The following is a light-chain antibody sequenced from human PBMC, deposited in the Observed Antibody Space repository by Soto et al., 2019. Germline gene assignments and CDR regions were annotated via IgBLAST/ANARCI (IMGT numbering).Light chain of an antibody. CDR2: ANSDGSH. Sequence: QLVLTQSPSASASLGASVKLTCTLSSGHSNYAIAWHQQQPGKGPRYLMKANSDGSHNKGDGIPDRFSGSSSGAERYLTISSLQSEDEAVYYCQTWGTGIVVFGGGTKLTVL. CDR3: QTWGTGIVV. V-gene: IGLV4-69*01. CDR1: SGHSNYA. J-gene: IGLJ2*01.